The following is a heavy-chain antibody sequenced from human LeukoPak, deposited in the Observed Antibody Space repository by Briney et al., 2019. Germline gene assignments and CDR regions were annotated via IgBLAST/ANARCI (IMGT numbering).Heavy chain of an antibody. Sequence: SSVKVSCKASGGTFSSYAISWVRPAPGQGLELMGGIIPIFGTANYAQKFQGSVTITTAESTSTAYIEPSSLRSEDTAVYYCGRGPPGCSGGSCYSNWFDPWRQGTLVTVSS. CDR1: GGTFSSYA. CDR2: IIPIFGTA. CDR3: GRGPPGCSGGSCYSNWFDP. D-gene: IGHD2-15*01. J-gene: IGHJ5*02. V-gene: IGHV1-69*05.